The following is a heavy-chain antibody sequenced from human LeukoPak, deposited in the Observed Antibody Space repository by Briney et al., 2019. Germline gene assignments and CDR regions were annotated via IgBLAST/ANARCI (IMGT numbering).Heavy chain of an antibody. CDR3: AKAYLTYCGGDCYMAFDY. CDR2: ISGSGGST. Sequence: GGSLRLSCAASGFTFSSYAMSWVRQAPGKGLEWVSAISGSGGSTYYADSVKGRFTISRDNSKNTLYLQMNSLRAEDTAVYYCAKAYLTYCGGDCYMAFDYWGQGTLVTASS. V-gene: IGHV3-23*01. D-gene: IGHD2-21*02. J-gene: IGHJ4*02. CDR1: GFTFSSYA.